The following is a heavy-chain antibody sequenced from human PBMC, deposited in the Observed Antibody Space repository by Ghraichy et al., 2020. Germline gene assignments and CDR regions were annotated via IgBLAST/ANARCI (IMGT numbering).Heavy chain of an antibody. V-gene: IGHV4-39*01. CDR1: GGSISSSSYY. J-gene: IGHJ6*02. CDR2: IYYSGST. D-gene: IGHD5-12*01. Sequence: SETLSLTCTVSGGSISSSSYYWGWIRQPPGKGLEWIGSIYYSGSTYYNPSLKSRVTISVDTSKNQFSLKLSSVTAADTAVYYCARQGIVATTVGYYYYYGMDVWGQGTTVTVSS. CDR3: ARQGIVATTVGYYYYYGMDV.